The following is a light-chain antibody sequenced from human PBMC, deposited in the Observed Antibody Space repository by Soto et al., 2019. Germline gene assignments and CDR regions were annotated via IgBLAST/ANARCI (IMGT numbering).Light chain of an antibody. J-gene: IGKJ3*01. V-gene: IGKV3-20*01. CDR1: QSVSSSY. CDR3: QHRDT. Sequence: DIVLTQSPGTLSLSPGERGTLSCRASQSVSSSYLTWYQQKPGQAPRLLIYGASIRATGIPDRFSGFGSGTDFTLIISRLEPEDFAVYYCQHRDTFGPGTKVDIK. CDR2: GAS.